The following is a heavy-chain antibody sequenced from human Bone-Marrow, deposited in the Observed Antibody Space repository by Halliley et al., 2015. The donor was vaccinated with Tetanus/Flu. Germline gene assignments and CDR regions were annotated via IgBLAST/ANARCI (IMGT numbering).Heavy chain of an antibody. CDR3: ARTKDIVKVAAVHHYVMDV. CDR2: ITPSSSDT. CDR1: GFNFSNFD. J-gene: IGHJ6*02. D-gene: IGHD2-21*02. Sequence: SLRLSCAASGFNFSNFDMNWVRQAPGKGLEWVSSITPSSSDTSYAGSVKGRFAIFRDNAKKSLFLEMNSLRAVDTAVYYCARTKDIVKVAAVHHYVMDVWGQGTSVTVSS. V-gene: IGHV3-21*01.